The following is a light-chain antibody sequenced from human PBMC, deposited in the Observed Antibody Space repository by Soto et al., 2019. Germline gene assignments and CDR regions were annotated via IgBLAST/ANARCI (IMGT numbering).Light chain of an antibody. Sequence: EIVLTQSPGTLSLSPGERATLSFSSSQTVSSSFLAWYQQKPGQAPRLLIYGASSRATGIPDRFSGSGSGTDITLTISRLEPEDFAVYYCQQYGSSRTFGQGTKVDIK. V-gene: IGKV3-20*01. J-gene: IGKJ1*01. CDR3: QQYGSSRT. CDR2: GAS. CDR1: QTVSSSF.